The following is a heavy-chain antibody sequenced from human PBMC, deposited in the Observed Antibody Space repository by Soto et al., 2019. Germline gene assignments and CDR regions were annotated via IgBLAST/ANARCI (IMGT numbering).Heavy chain of an antibody. CDR2: ISSNGGST. V-gene: IGHV3-64*02. D-gene: IGHD6-19*01. Sequence: EVQLVESGEGLVQPGGSLRLSCAAYGSTFRSHAMHWVRQAPGKGLEYVSAISSNGGSTYYADSVKGRFTISRDNSKNTLYLQMGSLRAEDMAVYYCARGSVAGLYYYYGMDVWGQGTTVTVSS. CDR3: ARGSVAGLYYYYGMDV. J-gene: IGHJ6*02. CDR1: GSTFRSHA.